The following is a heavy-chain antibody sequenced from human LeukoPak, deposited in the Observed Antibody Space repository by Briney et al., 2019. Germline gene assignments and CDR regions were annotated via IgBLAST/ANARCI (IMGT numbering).Heavy chain of an antibody. Sequence: ETLSLTCTVSGGSISSSSYYWGWIRQPPGKGLEWIGSIYYSGSTYYNPSLKSRVTISVDTSKNQFSLKLSSVTAADTAVYYCARGNYDSSGYLLYYYYGMDVWGQGTTVTVSS. J-gene: IGHJ6*02. CDR1: GGSISSSSYY. D-gene: IGHD3-22*01. CDR3: ARGNYDSSGYLLYYYYGMDV. V-gene: IGHV4-39*07. CDR2: IYYSGST.